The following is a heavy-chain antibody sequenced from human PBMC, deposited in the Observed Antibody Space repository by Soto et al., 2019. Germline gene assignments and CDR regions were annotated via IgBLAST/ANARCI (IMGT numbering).Heavy chain of an antibody. CDR3: TTVTRGVVAAFDY. CDR2: IKSKTDGGTT. D-gene: IGHD2-15*01. CDR1: GFTFSNAW. J-gene: IGHJ4*02. Sequence: GSLRLSCAASGFTFSNAWMSWVRQAPGKGLEWVGRIKSKTDGGTTDYAAPVKGRFTISRDDSKNTLYLQMNSLKTEDTAVYYCTTVTRGVVAAFDYWGQGTLVTVSS. V-gene: IGHV3-15*01.